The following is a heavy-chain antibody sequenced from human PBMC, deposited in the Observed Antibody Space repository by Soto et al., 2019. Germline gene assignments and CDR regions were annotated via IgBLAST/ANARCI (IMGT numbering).Heavy chain of an antibody. J-gene: IGHJ6*02. CDR3: ARAYYYDSSGYYPVSTSYCYYGVDV. Sequence: SVKVSCKASGGTFSSYAISWVRQAPGQGLEWMGGIIPIFGTANYAQKFQGRVTITADESTSTAYMELSSLRSEDTAVYYCARAYYYDSSGYYPVSTSYCYYGVDVWGQGTTVTVSS. CDR2: IIPIFGTA. V-gene: IGHV1-69*13. CDR1: GGTFSSYA. D-gene: IGHD3-22*01.